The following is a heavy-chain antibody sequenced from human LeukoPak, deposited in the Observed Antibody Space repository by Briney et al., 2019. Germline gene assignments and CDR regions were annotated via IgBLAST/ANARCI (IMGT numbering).Heavy chain of an antibody. V-gene: IGHV3-53*01. Sequence: GGSLRLSCAASGFTVSSNYMSWVRQAPGKGLEWVSVIYSGGSTYYADSVKGRFTISRDNTKNTLYLQLNSLRAEDTAAYYCARDVGKKPDYWGQGTLVTVSS. J-gene: IGHJ4*02. CDR3: ARDVGKKPDY. CDR2: IYSGGST. D-gene: IGHD1-1*01. CDR1: GFTVSSNY.